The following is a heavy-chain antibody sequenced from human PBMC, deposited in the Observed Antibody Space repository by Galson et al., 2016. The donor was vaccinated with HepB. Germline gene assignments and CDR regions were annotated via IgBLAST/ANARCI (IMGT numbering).Heavy chain of an antibody. CDR3: ARDFLGIVGRYFDL. D-gene: IGHD7-27*01. CDR1: GFTFSSYS. CDR2: ISSSSSYI. J-gene: IGHJ2*01. Sequence: SLRLSCAASGFTFSSYSMNWVRQAPGKGLEWVSSISSSSSYIYHADSEKGRFTISRDNAKNSLYLQMNSLRAEDTAVYYCARDFLGIVGRYFDLWGRGTLVTVSS. V-gene: IGHV3-21*01.